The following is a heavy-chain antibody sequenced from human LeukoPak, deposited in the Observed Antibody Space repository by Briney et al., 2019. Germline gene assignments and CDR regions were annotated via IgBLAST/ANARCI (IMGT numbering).Heavy chain of an antibody. CDR2: ITAYNGNT. Sequence: ASVEVSCKASGYTFTSYAISWVRQAPGQGLEWMGWITAYNGNTNYAQRLQGRVTMTKDTSTSTAYMELRSLRSDDTAVYFCARVYYDISGSYLGGFDYWGQGTLVTVSS. D-gene: IGHD3-22*01. CDR3: ARVYYDISGSYLGGFDY. CDR1: GYTFTSYA. J-gene: IGHJ4*02. V-gene: IGHV1-18*01.